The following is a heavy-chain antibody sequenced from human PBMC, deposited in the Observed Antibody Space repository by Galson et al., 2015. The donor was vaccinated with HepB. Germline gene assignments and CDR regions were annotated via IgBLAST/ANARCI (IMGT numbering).Heavy chain of an antibody. J-gene: IGHJ4*02. D-gene: IGHD6-13*01. V-gene: IGHV3-21*01. CDR2: ISSSSSYI. CDR1: GFTFSSYS. Sequence: SLRLSCATSGFTFSSYSMNWVRQAPGKGLEWVSSISSSSSYIYYADSVKGRFTISRDNAKNSLYLQMNSLRAEDTAVYYCASPREQLVGGGLDYWGQGTLVTVSS. CDR3: ASPREQLVGGGLDY.